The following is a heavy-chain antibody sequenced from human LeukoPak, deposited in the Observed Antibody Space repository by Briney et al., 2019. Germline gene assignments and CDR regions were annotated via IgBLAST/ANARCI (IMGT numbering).Heavy chain of an antibody. D-gene: IGHD5-12*01. V-gene: IGHV3-30*03. CDR3: ARDYSGYDSFDY. J-gene: IGHJ4*02. CDR2: ISYDGSNK. Sequence: GGSLRLSCAASGFTFSSYGMHWVRQAPGKGLDWVAVISYDGSNKYYADSVKGRFTISRDNSKNTLYLQMNSLRAEDTAVYYCARDYSGYDSFDYWGQGTLVTVSS. CDR1: GFTFSSYG.